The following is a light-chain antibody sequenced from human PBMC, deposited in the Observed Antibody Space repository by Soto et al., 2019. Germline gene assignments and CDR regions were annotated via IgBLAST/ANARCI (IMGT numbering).Light chain of an antibody. J-gene: IGLJ2*01. CDR2: GNS. CDR1: SYNIGAGYD. V-gene: IGLV1-40*01. CDR3: QSYDSSLSGSVV. Sequence: QSVLTQPPSVSGAPGQRVTISCTGSSYNIGAGYDVHWYQQLPGTAPKLLIYGNSNRPSGVPDRFSGSKSGTSASLAITGLQAEDEADYYCQSYDSSLSGSVVFGGVTQLTVL.